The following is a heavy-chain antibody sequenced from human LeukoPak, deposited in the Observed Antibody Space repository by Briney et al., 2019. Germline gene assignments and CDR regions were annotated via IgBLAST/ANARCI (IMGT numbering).Heavy chain of an antibody. V-gene: IGHV1-69*10. CDR2: IIPILGIA. D-gene: IGHD3-10*01. CDR3: ARDASGYDY. J-gene: IGHJ4*02. Sequence: VKVSCXASGGTFSSYAISWVRQAPGQGLEWMGRIIPILGIANYAQKFQGRVTITADKSTSTAYMELSSLRSEDTAVYYCARDASGYDYWGQGTLVTVSS. CDR1: GGTFSSYA.